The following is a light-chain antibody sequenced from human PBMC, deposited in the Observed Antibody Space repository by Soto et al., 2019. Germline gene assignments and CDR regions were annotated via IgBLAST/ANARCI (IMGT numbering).Light chain of an antibody. J-gene: IGKJ4*01. CDR2: GVS. CDR1: QSIITR. Sequence: SVPYTWLASQSIITRLAWYQQKPGQAPELLIYGVSYMQSGVPARFSGSGSGTDFTLTISRLQPEDFAVYFCKQYSSSPRTFGGGTKVDIK. V-gene: IGKV1-12*01. CDR3: KQYSSSPRT.